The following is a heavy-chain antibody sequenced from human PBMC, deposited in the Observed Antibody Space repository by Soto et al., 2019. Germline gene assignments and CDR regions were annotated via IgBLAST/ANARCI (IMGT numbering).Heavy chain of an antibody. V-gene: IGHV3-13*01. CDR1: GFTFSGFD. CDR3: ARGQEVGAHFFDS. D-gene: IGHD2-15*01. J-gene: IGHJ4*02. Sequence: LRLSCEASGFTFSGFDMHWVRQPTGKGLEWVSTIGTAGDTYYAVSVKGRFTISKDNAKNSLSLQMNSLRAGDTAVYFCARGQEVGAHFFDSWGQGTQVTVSS. CDR2: IGTAGDT.